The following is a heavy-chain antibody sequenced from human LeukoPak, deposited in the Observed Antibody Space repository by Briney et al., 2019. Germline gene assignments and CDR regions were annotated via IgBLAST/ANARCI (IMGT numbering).Heavy chain of an antibody. J-gene: IGHJ4*02. V-gene: IGHV3-53*01. CDR2: IYSGGST. Sequence: GGSLRLSCAASGFTVSTYYMTWVRQAPGKGLECVSVIYSGGSTYYADSVKGRFTVSRDNSKNTLYLQMNSLRAEDTAMYYCARGLGYCTSTTCLLPFDYWSQGTLVTVSS. CDR1: GFTVSTYY. CDR3: ARGLGYCTSTTCLLPFDY. D-gene: IGHD2-2*01.